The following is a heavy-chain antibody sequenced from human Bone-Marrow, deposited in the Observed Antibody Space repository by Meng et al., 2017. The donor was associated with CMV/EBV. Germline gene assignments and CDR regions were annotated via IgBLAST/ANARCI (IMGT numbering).Heavy chain of an antibody. D-gene: IGHD3-16*01. CDR1: GFTFDDYA. CDR3: ARGLFRGAFDI. J-gene: IGHJ3*02. CDR2: ISWNSGSI. Sequence: LKISCAASGFTFDDYAMHWVRQAPGKGLEWVSGISWNSGSIGYADSVKGRFTISRDNSKNTLYLQMNSLRAEDTAVYYCARGLFRGAFDIWGQGTMVTVSS. V-gene: IGHV3-9*01.